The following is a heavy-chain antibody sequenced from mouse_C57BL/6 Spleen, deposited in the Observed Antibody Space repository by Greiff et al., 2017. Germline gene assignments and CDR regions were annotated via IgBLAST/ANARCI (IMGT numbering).Heavy chain of an antibody. V-gene: IGHV1-26*01. CDR2: INPNNGGT. D-gene: IGHD1-1*01. J-gene: IGHJ2*01. CDR3: ARSTTVVARDYFDY. CDR1: GYTFTDYY. Sequence: VQLQQSAPELVKPGASVKISCKASGYTFTDYYMNWVKQSHGKSLEWIGDINPNNGGTSYNQKFKGKATLTVDKSSSTAYMELRSLTSEDSAVYYCARSTTVVARDYFDYWGQGTTLTVSS.